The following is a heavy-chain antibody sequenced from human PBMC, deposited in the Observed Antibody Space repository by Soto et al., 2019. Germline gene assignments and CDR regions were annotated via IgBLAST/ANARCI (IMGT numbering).Heavy chain of an antibody. CDR2: VTANGGST. V-gene: IGHV3-23*01. Sequence: GGSLRLSCAATGFTFSVYAMTWVRQAPGKGLEWVSAVTANGGSTYSADFVKGRFTISRDNSKNTLFLQMNSLRAEDTAVYYCASLGVGDWANYYYYYGMDVRGQGTTVTVSS. CDR3: ASLGVGDWANYYYYYGMDV. J-gene: IGHJ6*02. D-gene: IGHD2-21*02. CDR1: GFTFSVYA.